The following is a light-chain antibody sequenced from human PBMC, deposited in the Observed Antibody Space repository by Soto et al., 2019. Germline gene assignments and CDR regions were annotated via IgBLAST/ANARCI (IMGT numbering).Light chain of an antibody. CDR1: SSNIGSNA. J-gene: IGLJ2*01. Sequence: QSVLTQPPSASGTPGQRVTISCSGSSSNIGSNAVNWYQQLPGTAPKLLIYSTNQRPSGVPDRFSGSKSGTSASLAISGLLSEDEADYYCAAWDDSLNGLFGGGTKLTVL. CDR3: AAWDDSLNGL. V-gene: IGLV1-44*01. CDR2: STN.